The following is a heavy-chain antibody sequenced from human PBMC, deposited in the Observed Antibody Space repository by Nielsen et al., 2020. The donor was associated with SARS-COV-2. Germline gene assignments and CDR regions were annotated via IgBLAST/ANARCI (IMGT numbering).Heavy chain of an antibody. Sequence: GGSLRLSCVASGFIFSSYAMNWVRQAPGKGLEWVSTISGSGGGTYYADSVKGRFTISRDNAKNSLYLQMNSLRAEDTAVYYCAIIWSGYTDAFDIWGQGTMVTVSS. V-gene: IGHV3-23*01. J-gene: IGHJ3*02. CDR1: GFIFSSYA. D-gene: IGHD3-3*01. CDR3: AIIWSGYTDAFDI. CDR2: ISGSGGGT.